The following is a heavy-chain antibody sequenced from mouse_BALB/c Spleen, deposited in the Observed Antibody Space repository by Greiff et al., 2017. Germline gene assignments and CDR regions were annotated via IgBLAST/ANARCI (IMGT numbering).Heavy chain of an antibody. J-gene: IGHJ2*01. D-gene: IGHD4-1*01. Sequence: QVQLKQSGAELVRPGASVTLSCKASGYTFTDYEMHWVKQTPVHGLEWIGAIDPETGGTAYNQKFKGKATLTADKSSSTAYMELRSLTSEDSAVYYCTTGSFDYWGQGTTLTVSS. CDR3: TTGSFDY. V-gene: IGHV1-15*01. CDR2: IDPETGGT. CDR1: GYTFTDYE.